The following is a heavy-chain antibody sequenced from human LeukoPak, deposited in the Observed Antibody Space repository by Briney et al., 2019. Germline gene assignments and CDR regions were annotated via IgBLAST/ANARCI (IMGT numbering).Heavy chain of an antibody. Sequence: PGGSLTLSCAASAFTFSSYNINWVRQAPRKGLEWISYISSSSNTTYYADSVKGRFTISRDNAKNSLYLQMKSLRVEDTAVYYCVTGDYWGQGTLVTVSS. CDR2: ISSSSNTT. J-gene: IGHJ4*02. V-gene: IGHV3-48*04. CDR3: VTGDY. CDR1: AFTFSSYN.